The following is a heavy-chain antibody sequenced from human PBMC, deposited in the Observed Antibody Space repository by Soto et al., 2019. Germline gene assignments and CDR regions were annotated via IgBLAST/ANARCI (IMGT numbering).Heavy chain of an antibody. J-gene: IGHJ5*02. CDR3: ARSTYYYDSSGYSWFDP. CDR1: GGTFSSYA. V-gene: IGHV1-69*01. Sequence: QVQLVQSGAEVKKPGSSVKVSCKASGGTFSSYAISWVRQASGQGLEWMGGIIPIFGTANYAQKFQGRVTITADESTSTAYMELSSLRSEDTAVYYCARSTYYYDSSGYSWFDPWGQGTLVTVSS. D-gene: IGHD3-22*01. CDR2: IIPIFGTA.